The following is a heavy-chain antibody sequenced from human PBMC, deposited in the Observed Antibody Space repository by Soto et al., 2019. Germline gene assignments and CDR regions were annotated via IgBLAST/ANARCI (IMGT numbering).Heavy chain of an antibody. CDR1: GFMFSSYA. CDR2: ISYDGGNT. V-gene: IGHV3-30*17. D-gene: IGHD5-12*01. CDR3: AIAPRPSGYDRHMDV. J-gene: IGHJ6*02. Sequence: QEKLVESGGGVVQPGGSLRLSCEASGFMFSSYALHWVRQAPGKGLEWLAIISYDGGNTYYADSVKGRFTISRDGSRYTVYLEMDSLRPEDTGVYYCAIAPRPSGYDRHMDVWGQGTTVTVS.